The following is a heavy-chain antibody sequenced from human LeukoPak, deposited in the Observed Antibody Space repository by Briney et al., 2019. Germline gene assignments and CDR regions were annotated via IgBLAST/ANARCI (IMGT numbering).Heavy chain of an antibody. J-gene: IGHJ4*02. Sequence: SETLSLTCAVYGASFSDYYWTWIRQSPGKGPEWIGEINHSGDTNYNPSLKSRVTIIVDTPKKQFSLKLSTVTAADTAVYYCARVPKIASRPCDQWGQGTLVTVSS. V-gene: IGHV4-34*01. CDR2: INHSGDT. CDR1: GASFSDYY. CDR3: ARVPKIASRPCDQ. D-gene: IGHD6-6*01.